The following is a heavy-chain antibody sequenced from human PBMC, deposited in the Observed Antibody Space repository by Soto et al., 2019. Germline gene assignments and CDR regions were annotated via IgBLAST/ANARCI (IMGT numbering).Heavy chain of an antibody. CDR3: ARDMDIVVVTGYFQH. V-gene: IGHV1-3*01. CDR2: INAGNGNT. Sequence: QVQRVQSGAEVKKPGASVKVSCKASGYTFTSYAMHWVRQAPGQRLEWMGWINAGNGNTKYSQKFQGRVTITRDTSASTAYMELSSLRSEDTAVYSWARDMDIVVVTGYFQHWGQGTLVTVSS. J-gene: IGHJ1*01. D-gene: IGHD2-21*01. CDR1: GYTFTSYA.